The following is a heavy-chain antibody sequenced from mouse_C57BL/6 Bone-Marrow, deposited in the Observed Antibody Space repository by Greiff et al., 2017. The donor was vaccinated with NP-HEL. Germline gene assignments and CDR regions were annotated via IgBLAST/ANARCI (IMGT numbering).Heavy chain of an antibody. CDR2: IDPSDSYT. CDR1: GYTFTSYW. V-gene: IGHV1-69*01. J-gene: IGHJ2*01. CDR3: ARTTTVVGFDY. Sequence: VQLQQPGAELVMPGASVKLSCKASGYTFTSYWMHWVKQRPGQGLEWIGEIDPSDSYTNYNQKFKGKSTLTVDKSSSTAYMQLSSLTSEDSAVYYCARTTTVVGFDYWGQGTTLTVSA. D-gene: IGHD1-1*01.